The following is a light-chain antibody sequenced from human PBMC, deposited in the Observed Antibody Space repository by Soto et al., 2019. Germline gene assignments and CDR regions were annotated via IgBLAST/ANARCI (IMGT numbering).Light chain of an antibody. CDR3: QQYNNWTPWT. Sequence: EIVMTQSPATLSVSPGERATLSCRASQSVSSNLAWYQQQPGQAPRLLIYGASTRATGIPARFSGSGSGTEFTLTISSRQSEDFAVYYCQQYNNWTPWTFGQGTKVEIK. V-gene: IGKV3-15*01. CDR1: QSVSSN. CDR2: GAS. J-gene: IGKJ1*01.